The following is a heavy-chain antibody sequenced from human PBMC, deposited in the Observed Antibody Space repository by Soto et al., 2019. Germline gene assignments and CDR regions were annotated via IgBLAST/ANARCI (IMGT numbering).Heavy chain of an antibody. J-gene: IGHJ6*03. CDR1: GFSLSTSGVG. CDR2: IYWDDDK. V-gene: IGHV2-5*02. D-gene: IGHD2-2*01. CDR3: AHSQGALYCSSTSCYDYYYYMDV. Sequence: SGPTLVNPTQTLTLTCTFSGFSLSTSGVGVGWIRQPPGKALEWLALIYWDDDKRYSPSLKSRLTITKETSKNQVVLTMTNMDPVDTATYYCAHSQGALYCSSTSCYDYYYYMDVWGKGTTVTVSS.